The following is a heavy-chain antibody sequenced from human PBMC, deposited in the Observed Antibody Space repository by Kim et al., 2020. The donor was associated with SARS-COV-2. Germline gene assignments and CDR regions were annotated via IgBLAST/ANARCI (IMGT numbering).Heavy chain of an antibody. Sequence: ASVKVSCKTAGYSFTSYHISWVRQAPGQGLEWVGWINTYTGDTKFAQRVQGRVTMTADTSTSTVYMELRGLTSDDTAKYFCARETTVGAKDFDYWGQRTLVIVSS. CDR1: GYSFTSYH. CDR2: INTYTGDT. J-gene: IGHJ4*02. D-gene: IGHD1-26*01. CDR3: ARETTVGAKDFDY. V-gene: IGHV1-18*01.